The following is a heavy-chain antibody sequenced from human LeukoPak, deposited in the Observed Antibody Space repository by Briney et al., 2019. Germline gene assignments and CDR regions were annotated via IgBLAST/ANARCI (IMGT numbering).Heavy chain of an antibody. Sequence: SETLSLTCTVSGGSISSYYWSWIRQPAGKGLEWIGRIYTSGSTNYNPSLKSRVTMSVDTSKNQFSLKLSSVTAADTAVYYCARVEDSSGYYYGWFDPWGQGTLVTVSS. J-gene: IGHJ5*02. CDR3: ARVEDSSGYYYGWFDP. V-gene: IGHV4-4*07. CDR2: IYTSGST. CDR1: GGSISSYY. D-gene: IGHD3-22*01.